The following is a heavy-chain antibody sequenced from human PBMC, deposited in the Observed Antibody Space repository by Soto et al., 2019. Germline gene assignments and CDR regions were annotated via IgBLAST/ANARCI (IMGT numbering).Heavy chain of an antibody. D-gene: IGHD2-21*02. CDR1: GYTFTSYA. CDR2: INAGNGNT. V-gene: IGHV1-3*01. CDR3: ARSIVVVTALDY. J-gene: IGHJ4*02. Sequence: XSVKVSCKASGYTFTSYAMHLVRQAPGQRLEWMGWINAGNGNTKYSQKFQGRVTITRDTSASTAYMELSRLRSEDTAVYYCARSIVVVTALDYWGQGTLVTVS.